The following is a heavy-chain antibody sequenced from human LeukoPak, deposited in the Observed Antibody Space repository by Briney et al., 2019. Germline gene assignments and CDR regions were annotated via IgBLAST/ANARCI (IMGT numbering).Heavy chain of an antibody. CDR1: GYTFTSYG. J-gene: IGHJ5*02. CDR3: ARGFRIVATSNWFDP. D-gene: IGHD5-12*01. Sequence: ASVKVSCKASGYTFTSYGISWVRQAPGQGLEWMGWISAYNGNTNYAQKLQDRVTMTTDTSTSTAYMELRSLRSDDTAVYYCARGFRIVATSNWFDPWGQGTLVTVSS. V-gene: IGHV1-18*01. CDR2: ISAYNGNT.